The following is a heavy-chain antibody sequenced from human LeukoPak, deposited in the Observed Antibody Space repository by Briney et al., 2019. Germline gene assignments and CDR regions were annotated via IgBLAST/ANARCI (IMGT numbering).Heavy chain of an antibody. V-gene: IGHV1-2*02. D-gene: IGHD6-13*01. CDR2: INPNSGGT. CDR1: GYTFTAYY. Sequence: ASVKASCKASGYTFTAYYMHWVRQAPGQGLEWMGWINPNSGGTNYAQKFQGRVTMTRDTSISTAYMELSRLTSDDTAVYYCASPLYPYSSPPGYWGQGTLVTVSS. CDR3: ASPLYPYSSPPGY. J-gene: IGHJ4*02.